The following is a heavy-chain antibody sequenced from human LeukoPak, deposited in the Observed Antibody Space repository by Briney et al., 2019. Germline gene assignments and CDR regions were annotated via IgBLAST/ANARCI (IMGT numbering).Heavy chain of an antibody. CDR3: ASFGISWRSSY. CDR2: ISGSSNTI. V-gene: IGHV3-48*01. J-gene: IGHJ4*02. CDR1: GFTFSSYA. Sequence: GGSLRLSCAASGFTFSSYAMSWVRQAPGKGLEWVSHISGSSNTIYYADSVKGRFTISRDNVNNMLYLHMNSLRAEDTAVYYCASFGISWRSSYWGQGTLVTVSS. D-gene: IGHD2-21*01.